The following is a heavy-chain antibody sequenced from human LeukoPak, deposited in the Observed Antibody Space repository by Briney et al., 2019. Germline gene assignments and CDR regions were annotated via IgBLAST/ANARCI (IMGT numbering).Heavy chain of an antibody. CDR2: INPNSGGT. CDR1: GYTFTGYY. V-gene: IGHV1-2*02. CDR3: ARAGYSSGLLFDY. Sequence: ASVKVSCTASGYTFTGYYMHWVRQAPGQGLEWMGWINPNSGGTNYAQKFQGRVTMTRDTSISTAYMELSRLRSDDTAVYYCARAGYSSGLLFDYWGQGTLVTVSS. J-gene: IGHJ4*02. D-gene: IGHD6-19*01.